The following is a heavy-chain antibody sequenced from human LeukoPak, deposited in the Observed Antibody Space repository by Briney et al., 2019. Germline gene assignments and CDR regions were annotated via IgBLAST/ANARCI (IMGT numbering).Heavy chain of an antibody. D-gene: IGHD6-6*01. CDR1: GGSFSGYY. V-gene: IGHV4-34*01. CDR2: INHSGST. CDR3: ARGRLGCRAARAARFDY. Sequence: SETLSLTCAVYGGSFSGYYWSWIRQPPGKGLEWIGEINHSGSTNYNPSLKSRVTISVDTSKNQFSLKLSSVTAADTAVYYCARGRLGCRAARAARFDYWGQGTLVTVSS. J-gene: IGHJ4*02.